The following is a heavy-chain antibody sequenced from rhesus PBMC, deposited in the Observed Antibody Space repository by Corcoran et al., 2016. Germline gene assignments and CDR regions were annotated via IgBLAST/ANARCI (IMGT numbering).Heavy chain of an antibody. CDR3: TRDGVLGRFDY. J-gene: IGHJ4*01. CDR2: ISESGGTI. D-gene: IGHD3-34*01. Sequence: DVQLVESGGGLVKPGGSLRLSCVASGFTFSSYEMHWVGQVPGKGLEWVSVISESGGTIYYSDSLKGRFTISRDNAKNSLFLQMNSLRAEDTAVYYCTRDGVLGRFDYWGQGVLVTVSS. V-gene: IGHV3-100*02. CDR1: GFTFSSYE.